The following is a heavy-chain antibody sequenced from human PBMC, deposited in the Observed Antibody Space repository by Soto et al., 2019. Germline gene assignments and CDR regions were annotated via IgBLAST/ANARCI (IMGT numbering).Heavy chain of an antibody. Sequence: EVQLLESGGGLVQPGGSLRLSCAASGFTFSSYAMSWVRQAPGKGLEWVSAINSRGGSTYYADSVKGRFTISRDSSKNTLYLQMNSLRAEETAVYYGAKDRSSTSCYAFDYWGQGTLVTVSS. V-gene: IGHV3-23*01. CDR3: AKDRSSTSCYAFDY. CDR1: GFTFSSYA. J-gene: IGHJ4*02. D-gene: IGHD2-2*01. CDR2: INSRGGST.